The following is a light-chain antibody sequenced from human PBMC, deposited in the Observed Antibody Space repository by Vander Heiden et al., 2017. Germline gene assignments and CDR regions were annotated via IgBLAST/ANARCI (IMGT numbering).Light chain of an antibody. CDR1: QGVLSSSNNRNY. J-gene: IGKJ1*01. Sequence: DIVMTQPPDPLAVSLGERATSNCKSSQGVLSSSNNRNYLAWYQQKPGQPPKLLIYWASTRGSGVPDRFSGSGSGTDFTLTISSLQAEDVAVYYCQQYYSRFRRFGQGTKVEFK. CDR3: QQYYSRFRR. CDR2: WAS. V-gene: IGKV4-1*01.